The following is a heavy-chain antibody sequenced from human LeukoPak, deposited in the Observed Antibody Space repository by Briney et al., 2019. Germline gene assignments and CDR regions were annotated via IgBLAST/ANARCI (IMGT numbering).Heavy chain of an antibody. Sequence: AASVKVSCKASGGTFSSYAISWVRQAPGQGLEWMGGIIPIFGTANYAQKFQGRVTITADESTSTAYMELSSLRSEDTAVYYCARVGGRRFSHYYDSSGYYGTYAFDIWGQGTMVTVSS. D-gene: IGHD3-22*01. CDR1: GGTFSSYA. CDR2: IIPIFGTA. V-gene: IGHV1-69*13. CDR3: ARVGGRRFSHYYDSSGYYGTYAFDI. J-gene: IGHJ3*02.